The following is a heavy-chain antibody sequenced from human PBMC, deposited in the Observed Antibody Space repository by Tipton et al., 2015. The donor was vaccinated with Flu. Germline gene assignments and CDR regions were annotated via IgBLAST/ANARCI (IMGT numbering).Heavy chain of an antibody. CDR2: IIPNSGGT. CDR1: EYTFTGYY. CDR3: ARGCYDILTGSYHDAFDI. D-gene: IGHD3-9*01. Sequence: QLVQSGAETKKPGASVKVSCKASEYTFTGYYMHWVRQAPGQGLEWMGWIIPNSGGTNYAQKFQGRVTMTSDTSISTAYMELSRLRSDDTAVYYCARGCYDILTGSYHDAFDICGQGTMVTVSS. J-gene: IGHJ3*02. V-gene: IGHV1-2*02.